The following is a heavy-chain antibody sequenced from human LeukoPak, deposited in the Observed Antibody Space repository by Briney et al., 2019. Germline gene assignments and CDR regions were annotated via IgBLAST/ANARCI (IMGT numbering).Heavy chain of an antibody. D-gene: IGHD3-22*01. CDR3: TTDPITYYYDSSGYYYDAFDI. Sequence: GGSLRLSCAASGFTFSNAWMSWVRRAPGKGLEWVGRIKSKTDGGTTDYAAPVKGRFTISRDDSKNTLYLQMNSLKTEDTAVYYCTTDPITYYYDSSGYYYDAFDIWGQGTMVTVSS. CDR2: IKSKTDGGTT. J-gene: IGHJ3*02. V-gene: IGHV3-15*01. CDR1: GFTFSNAW.